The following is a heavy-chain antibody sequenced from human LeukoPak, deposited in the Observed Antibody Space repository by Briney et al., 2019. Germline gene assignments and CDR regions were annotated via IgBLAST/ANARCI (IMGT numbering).Heavy chain of an antibody. CDR2: LTDTGGST. CDR1: GFTFASYA. Sequence: GGSLRLSCVASGFTFASYAMSWVRQPPGKGLEWVSGLTDTGGSTYYADSVKGRFTISRDNSKNTLYLQMNSLSAEDTAVYYCAREIDSRFQYWGQGTLVTVSS. D-gene: IGHD3-22*01. J-gene: IGHJ4*02. V-gene: IGHV3-23*01. CDR3: AREIDSRFQY.